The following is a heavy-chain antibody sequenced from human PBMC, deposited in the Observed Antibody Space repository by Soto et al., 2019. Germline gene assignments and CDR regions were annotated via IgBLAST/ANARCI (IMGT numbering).Heavy chain of an antibody. CDR2: INPNSGGT. D-gene: IGHD2-2*01. CDR3: ARPYSSSTSCDHFDY. CDR1: GYTFTGYY. Sequence: GASVKVSCKASGYTFTGYYMHWVRQAPGQGLEWMGWINPNSGGTNYAQKFQGRVTMTRDTSISTAYMELSRLRSDDTAVYYCARPYSSSTSCDHFDYWGQGTLVTVSS. J-gene: IGHJ4*02. V-gene: IGHV1-2*02.